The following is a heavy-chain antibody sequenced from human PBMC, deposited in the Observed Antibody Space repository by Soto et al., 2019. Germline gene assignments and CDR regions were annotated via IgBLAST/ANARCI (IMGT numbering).Heavy chain of an antibody. CDR2: IWYDGSNK. CDR1: GFTFSAYG. D-gene: IGHD3-10*01. CDR3: ARDGGYYGSGSYFDP. J-gene: IGHJ5*02. Sequence: QVQLVESGGGVVQPGRSLRLSCAASGFTFSAYGMHWVRQAPGKGLEWVAVIWYDGSNKYYGDSVKGRFTISRDNSKNTLDLQMNNLRAEDTAVYYCARDGGYYGSGSYFDPWAREPWSPSPQ. V-gene: IGHV3-33*01.